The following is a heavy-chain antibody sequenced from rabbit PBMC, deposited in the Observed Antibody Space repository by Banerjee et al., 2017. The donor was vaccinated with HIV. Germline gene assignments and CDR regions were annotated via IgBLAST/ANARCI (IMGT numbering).Heavy chain of an antibody. CDR1: GFSFTNASW. J-gene: IGHJ4*01. D-gene: IGHD8-1*01. CDR2: LYAGSSGTT. Sequence: QEQLEESGGDLVKPEGSLTLTCTASGFSFTNASWICWVRQAPGKGLEWIACLYAGSSGTTYYASWAKGRFTISKTSSTTVTLQMTSLTAADTATYFCARRIGSSPYGSFSLWGQGTLVTVS. V-gene: IGHV1S45*01. CDR3: ARRIGSSPYGSFSL.